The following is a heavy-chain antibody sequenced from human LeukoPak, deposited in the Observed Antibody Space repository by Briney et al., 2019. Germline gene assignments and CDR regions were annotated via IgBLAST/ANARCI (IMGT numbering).Heavy chain of an antibody. CDR3: ARGGYSYAGGYYYYMDV. D-gene: IGHD5-18*01. Sequence: KSSETLSLTCTVSGGSISNYWTWIRQPPGKGLEWIGFISYSGNTNYNPSLKSRVTISVDTSKNKFSLKLSSVTAADTAVYYCARGGYSYAGGYYYYMDVWGKGTTVTISS. CDR1: GGSISNY. V-gene: IGHV4-59*01. J-gene: IGHJ6*03. CDR2: ISYSGNT.